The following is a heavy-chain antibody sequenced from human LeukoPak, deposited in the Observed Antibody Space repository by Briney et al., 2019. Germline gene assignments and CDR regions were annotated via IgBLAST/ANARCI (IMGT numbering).Heavy chain of an antibody. Sequence: GASVKISCKVSGKTLSDLSIHGLRQPPARGLEWLGGSDPEDGERIYAQMFQGRVTMTEDTSIDTAYMELSSLRSEDTAVYYCVTGFTTMAVDYFDYWGQGTLVTVSP. V-gene: IGHV1-24*01. J-gene: IGHJ4*02. CDR3: VTGFTTMAVDYFDY. CDR2: SDPEDGER. D-gene: IGHD5-18*01. CDR1: GKTLSDLS.